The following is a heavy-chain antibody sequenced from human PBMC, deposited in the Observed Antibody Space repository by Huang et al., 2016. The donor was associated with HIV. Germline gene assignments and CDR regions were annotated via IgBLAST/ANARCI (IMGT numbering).Heavy chain of an antibody. CDR1: GFILGKYG. Sequence: VQLIESGGGVVQPGKSLRLSCAPSGFILGKYGMHWVRQAPGKGLKWVAFIRNDGMKKKYGDSVRGRFTVGRDNANNTLFLQISSLRVDDTAVYYCARGDYYDSSGYHPGHFDYWGQGILVTVSS. J-gene: IGHJ4*02. D-gene: IGHD3-22*01. V-gene: IGHV3-33*04. CDR2: IRNDGMKK. CDR3: ARGDYYDSSGYHPGHFDY.